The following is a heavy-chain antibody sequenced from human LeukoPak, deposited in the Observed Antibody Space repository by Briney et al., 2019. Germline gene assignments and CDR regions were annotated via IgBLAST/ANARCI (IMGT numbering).Heavy chain of an antibody. CDR2: IYYSGST. CDR1: GGSISSGGYY. V-gene: IGHV4-31*03. Sequence: SETLSLTCIVSGGSISSGGYYWSWICQHPGKGLEWIGYIYYSGSTYYNPSLKSRVTISVDTSKNQFSLKLSSVTAADTAVYYCARDVMYYYDSGVSGFDPWGQGTLVTVSS. D-gene: IGHD3-22*01. J-gene: IGHJ5*02. CDR3: ARDVMYYYDSGVSGFDP.